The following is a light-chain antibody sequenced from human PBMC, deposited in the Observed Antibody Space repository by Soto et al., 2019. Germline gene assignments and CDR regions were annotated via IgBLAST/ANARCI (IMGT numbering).Light chain of an antibody. CDR1: SSNIGSNY. J-gene: IGLJ3*02. CDR3: AAWDDSLSGVV. V-gene: IGLV1-47*01. Sequence: QSVLTQPPSASGTPGQRVTISCSGSSSNIGSNYVYWYQRLPGTAPKLLIYSNNQRPSGVLDRFSGSKSGTSASLAISGLRSEDEADYYCAAWDDSLSGVVFGGGTKLTVL. CDR2: SNN.